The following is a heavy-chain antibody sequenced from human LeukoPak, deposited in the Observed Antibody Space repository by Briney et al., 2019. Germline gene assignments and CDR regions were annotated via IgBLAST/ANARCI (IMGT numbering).Heavy chain of an antibody. Sequence: SETLSLTCTVSGGSISSYYWTWIRQPAGKGLEWIGRIYSSGSTNYNPSLKSRVTMPVETSKNQISLKLSSVTAADTAVYYCARLGSGYSEYYFDHWGQGTLVTVSS. CDR3: ARLGSGYSEYYFDH. CDR2: IYSSGST. J-gene: IGHJ4*02. CDR1: GGSISSYY. V-gene: IGHV4-4*07. D-gene: IGHD3-22*01.